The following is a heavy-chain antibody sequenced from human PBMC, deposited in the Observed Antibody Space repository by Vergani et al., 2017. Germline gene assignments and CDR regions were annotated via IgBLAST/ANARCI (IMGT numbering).Heavy chain of an antibody. D-gene: IGHD3-3*01. Sequence: EVHLVESGGDLVEPGRSLRLSCAASGFIFDDYAMHWVRQVPGKGLEWVSGISWNSKSEAYADSVKGRFAISRDNAKNSLYLQMNSLRPDDTAVYYCVRGGRGDHGDFWSRLGPWGQGTRVIVSS. CDR2: ISWNSKSE. CDR3: VRGGRGDHGDFWSRLGP. V-gene: IGHV3-9*01. J-gene: IGHJ5*02. CDR1: GFIFDDYA.